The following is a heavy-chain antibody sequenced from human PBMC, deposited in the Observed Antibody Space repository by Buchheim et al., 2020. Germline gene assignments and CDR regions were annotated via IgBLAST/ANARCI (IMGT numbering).Heavy chain of an antibody. D-gene: IGHD5-24*01. Sequence: EVQLVESGGGLVQPGGSLRLSCAASGFTFSSYEMNWVRQAPGKGLEWVSYISSSGSTIYYADSVKGRFTISRDNAKNSLYLQMNSLRAEDTAVYYCARGKWLQLQIRYYYYYYGMDVWGQGTT. V-gene: IGHV3-48*03. CDR1: GFTFSSYE. CDR3: ARGKWLQLQIRYYYYYYGMDV. J-gene: IGHJ6*02. CDR2: ISSSGSTI.